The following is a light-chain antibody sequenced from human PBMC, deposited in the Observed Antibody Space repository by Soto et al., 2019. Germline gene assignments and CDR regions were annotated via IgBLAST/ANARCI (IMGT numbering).Light chain of an antibody. CDR2: EVS. J-gene: IGLJ2*01. CDR3: CSYTTSSTLV. CDR1: SSDVGGYNY. Sequence: QSALTQPASVSGSPGQSITISCTGTSSDVGGYNYVSWYQQHPAKAPKLMIYEVSNRPSGVSHRFSGSKSGNTASLTSSGLQAEDEAEYYCCSYTTSSTLVFGGGTKLTVL. V-gene: IGLV2-14*01.